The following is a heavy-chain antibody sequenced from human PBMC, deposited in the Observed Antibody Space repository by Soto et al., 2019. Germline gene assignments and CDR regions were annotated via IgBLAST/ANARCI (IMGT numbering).Heavy chain of an antibody. D-gene: IGHD1-1*01. CDR3: ARPRMEEEEKDAFDI. CDR1: GYTFTSYG. Sequence: ASVKVSCKASGYTFTSYGISWVRQAPGQGLEWMGWISAYNGNTNYAQKLQGRVTMTTDTSTSTAYMELRSLRSDDTAVYYCARPRMEEEEKDAFDIWGQGTMVTVSS. CDR2: ISAYNGNT. V-gene: IGHV1-18*01. J-gene: IGHJ3*02.